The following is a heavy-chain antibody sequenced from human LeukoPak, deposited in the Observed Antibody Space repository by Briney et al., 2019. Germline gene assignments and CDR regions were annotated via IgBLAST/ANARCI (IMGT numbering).Heavy chain of an antibody. D-gene: IGHD6-19*01. Sequence: GGSLRLSCAASGFTFSSYGMHWVRQAPGKGLQWVALISHDGSNKYYTDSVKGRFTISRDNSKNTLYLQMSSLRTEDTAVYYCARDPATYSSGRWGGFDYWGQGTLVTVSS. CDR2: ISHDGSNK. V-gene: IGHV3-30*05. J-gene: IGHJ4*02. CDR3: ARDPATYSSGRWGGFDY. CDR1: GFTFSSYG.